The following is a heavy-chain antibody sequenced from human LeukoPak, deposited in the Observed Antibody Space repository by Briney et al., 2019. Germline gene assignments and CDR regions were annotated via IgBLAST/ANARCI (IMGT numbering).Heavy chain of an antibody. CDR2: ISSSSSDI. D-gene: IGHD4-23*01. CDR1: GFTLSSYA. Sequence: GETLRLSCTGSGFTLSSYAMNWVRRAPGQGLEWVSSISSSSSDIYYTDSVKGRFTISRDKAKKSLYLQMNSLRAEDTAVYYCVTDYGGSSGAFDSGCQGTRVTVTS. CDR3: VTDYGGSSGAFDS. V-gene: IGHV3-21*01. J-gene: IGHJ3*02.